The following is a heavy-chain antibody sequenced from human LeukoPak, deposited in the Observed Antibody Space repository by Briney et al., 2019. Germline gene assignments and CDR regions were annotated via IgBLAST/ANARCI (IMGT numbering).Heavy chain of an antibody. Sequence: ASVKVSCKASGYTFAKYAIHWVRQAPGQRLEWMGWINAGNGNTRYSQKFQGRVTITRDTSASTAYMELSSLRSEDTAVYYCARDPAYSSSWYTGISWFDPWGQGTLVTVSS. CDR1: GYTFAKYA. J-gene: IGHJ5*02. D-gene: IGHD6-13*01. CDR3: ARDPAYSSSWYTGISWFDP. V-gene: IGHV1-3*01. CDR2: INAGNGNT.